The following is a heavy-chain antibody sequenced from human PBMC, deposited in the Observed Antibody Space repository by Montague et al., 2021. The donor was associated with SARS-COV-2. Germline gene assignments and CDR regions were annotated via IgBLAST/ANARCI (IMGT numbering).Heavy chain of an antibody. CDR3: ARTLLDYYGMDV. CDR1: GFTFSSYA. CDR2: ISYDGSNK. V-gene: IGHV3-30-3*01. Sequence: SLRLSCAASGFTFSSYAMHWVRQAPGKGLEWVAVISYDGSNKYYADSVKGRFTISRDNSKNTLYLQMNSLRAEDTAVYYCARTLLDYYGMDVWGQGTTFTVSS. D-gene: IGHD3-10*01. J-gene: IGHJ6*02.